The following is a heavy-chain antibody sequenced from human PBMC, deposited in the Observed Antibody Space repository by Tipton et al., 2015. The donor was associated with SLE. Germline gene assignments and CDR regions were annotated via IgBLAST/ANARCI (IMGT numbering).Heavy chain of an antibody. Sequence: RSLRLSCAASGFTFDDYAMHWVRQAPGKGLEWVSGISWNSGSIGYADSVKGRFTISRDNAKNSLYLQMNSLRAEDTAVYYCAREGIAAALFGYWGQGTLVTVSS. CDR3: AREGIAAALFGY. CDR1: GFTFDDYA. V-gene: IGHV3-9*01. CDR2: ISWNSGSI. J-gene: IGHJ4*02. D-gene: IGHD6-13*01.